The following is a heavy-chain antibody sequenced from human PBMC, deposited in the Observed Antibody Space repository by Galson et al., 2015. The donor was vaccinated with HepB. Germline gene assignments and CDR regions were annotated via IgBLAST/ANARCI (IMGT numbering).Heavy chain of an antibody. V-gene: IGHV1-24*01. Sequence: SVKVSCKVSGYTLSALSMRWMRQAPGKGLEWIGGFDPEHGETIYAQKFQGRVTMTEDISTDTAYMELSSLRSDDTAVYYCATGITIFGVASWDYWGQGTLVTVSS. CDR3: ATGITIFGVASWDY. CDR2: FDPEHGET. CDR1: GYTLSALS. D-gene: IGHD3-3*01. J-gene: IGHJ4*02.